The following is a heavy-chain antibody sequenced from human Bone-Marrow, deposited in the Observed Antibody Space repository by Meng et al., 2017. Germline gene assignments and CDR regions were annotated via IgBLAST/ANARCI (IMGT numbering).Heavy chain of an antibody. Sequence: QVHVQQLCAELCKPSRTLSLLCAAPGGAFSGYYWSWIRQPPGKGLEWIGEINHSGSTNYNPSLKSRVTISVDTSKHQFSLKLSSVTAADTAVYYCARVLPMIVVANAFDIWGQGTMVTVSS. J-gene: IGHJ3*02. CDR3: ARVLPMIVVANAFDI. D-gene: IGHD3-22*01. CDR2: INHSGST. V-gene: IGHV4-34*01. CDR1: GGAFSGYY.